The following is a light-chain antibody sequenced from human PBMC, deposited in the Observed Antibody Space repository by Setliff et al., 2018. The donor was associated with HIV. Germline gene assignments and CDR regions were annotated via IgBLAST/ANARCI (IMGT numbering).Light chain of an antibody. V-gene: IGLV3-21*04. Sequence: SYELTQPPSVSVAPGQTARITCGGSNIGSKSVHWYQQKPGQAPVVVIYYDNDRPSGIPERFSGSNSGNTATLTISRVEAGDEADYYCQVWDSSSGPPCVFATGTKVTVL. CDR2: YDN. CDR1: NIGSKS. CDR3: QVWDSSSGPPCV. J-gene: IGLJ1*01.